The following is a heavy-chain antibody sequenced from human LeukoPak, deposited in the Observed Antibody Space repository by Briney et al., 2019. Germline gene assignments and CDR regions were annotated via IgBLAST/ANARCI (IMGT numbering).Heavy chain of an antibody. V-gene: IGHV3-23*01. CDR2: ISHNGGGT. D-gene: IGHD3-22*01. J-gene: IGHJ4*02. Sequence: AGGSLRLSCAASGFTFTDYAMSWVRQAPEKGLEWVSTISHNGGGTYYAESVKGRFTISRDNSKNTVYLQMNSLRAEDTAVYYCAKDREYDDSCGYSGWGQGTLVTVSS. CDR1: GFTFTDYA. CDR3: AKDREYDDSCGYSG.